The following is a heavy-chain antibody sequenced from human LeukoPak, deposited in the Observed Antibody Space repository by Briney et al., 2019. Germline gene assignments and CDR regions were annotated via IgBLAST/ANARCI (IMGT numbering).Heavy chain of an antibody. J-gene: IGHJ3*02. CDR2: FNPNSGGT. Sequence: GASVKVSCKASGYTFTGYYMHWVRQAPGQGLEWMGRFNPNSGGTNYAQKFQGRVTITRDTSISTAYMELSRLRSDDTAVYYCARDYDFWSGYFNDAFDIWGQGTMVTVSS. V-gene: IGHV1-2*06. D-gene: IGHD3-3*01. CDR1: GYTFTGYY. CDR3: ARDYDFWSGYFNDAFDI.